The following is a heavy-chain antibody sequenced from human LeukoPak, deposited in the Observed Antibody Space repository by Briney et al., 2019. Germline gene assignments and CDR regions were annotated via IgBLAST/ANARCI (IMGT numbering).Heavy chain of an antibody. D-gene: IGHD6-13*01. CDR1: GGSIMSSSYY. V-gene: IGHV4-39*01. CDR2: IYYSGST. Sequence: SGPLSLPWTVSGGSIMSSSYYWGGIRQGRGEGLGWIGSIYYSGSTYYNPSLKSRVTISVDTSKNQFSLKLSSVTAADTAVYYCASIAAAGTTLIDYWGQGTLVTVSS. CDR3: ASIAAAGTTLIDY. J-gene: IGHJ4*02.